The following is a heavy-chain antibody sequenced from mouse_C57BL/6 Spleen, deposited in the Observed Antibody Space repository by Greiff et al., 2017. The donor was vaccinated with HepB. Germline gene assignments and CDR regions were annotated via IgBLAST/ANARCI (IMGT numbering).Heavy chain of an antibody. Sequence: EVQRVESGGGLVQPGGSLSLSCAASGFTFTGYYMSWVRQPPGKALEWLGFIRHKANDYTTEYSASVKGRFTLSRDNSQSILYLQMKALRAEDSATYYCARPELLRYLWDFEGWGTGTTVTVAT. D-gene: IGHD1-1*01. V-gene: IGHV7-3*01. J-gene: IGHJ1*03. CDR1: GFTFTGYY. CDR2: IRHKANDYTT. CDR3: ARPELLRYLWDFEG.